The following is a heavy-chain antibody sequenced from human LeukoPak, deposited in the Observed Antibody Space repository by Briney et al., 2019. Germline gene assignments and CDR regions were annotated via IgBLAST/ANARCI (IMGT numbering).Heavy chain of an antibody. CDR1: GDSITSSNYY. V-gene: IGHV4-39*01. CDR2: IYYSGIT. Sequence: SETLSLTCTVSGDSITSSNYYWVWIRQPPGKGLEWIGSIYYSGITYYEPSLKSRVTISVDTAKNQFSLKLSSVTAADTSIYYCARHENNWTHSIDYWGQGTLVTVSS. D-gene: IGHD1-20*01. CDR3: ARHENNWTHSIDY. J-gene: IGHJ4*02.